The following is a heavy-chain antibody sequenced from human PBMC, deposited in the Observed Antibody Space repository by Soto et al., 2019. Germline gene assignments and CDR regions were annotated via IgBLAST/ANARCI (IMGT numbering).Heavy chain of an antibody. CDR2: ISGSGGST. J-gene: IGHJ6*02. CDR1: GFTFSSYA. CDR3: AKERGYNYGYDAMDV. V-gene: IGHV3-23*01. D-gene: IGHD5-18*01. Sequence: EVQLLESGGGLVQPGGSLRLSCAASGFTFSSYAMSWVRQAPGKGLEWVSGISGSGGSTYYADSVKGQFTISRDNSKNTLYLQTNSLRAEDTAVYYCAKERGYNYGYDAMDVWGQGTTVTVSS.